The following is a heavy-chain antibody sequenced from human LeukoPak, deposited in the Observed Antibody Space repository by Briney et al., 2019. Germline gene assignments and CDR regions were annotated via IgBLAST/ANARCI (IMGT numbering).Heavy chain of an antibody. CDR2: ISGSGGST. CDR3: AKDREYSSSLGFDY. D-gene: IGHD6-6*01. J-gene: IGHJ4*02. Sequence: SGGSLRLSCAASGFIFSDYYMSWIRQAPGKGLEWVSVISGSGGSTHYADSVKGRFTIARDNSKNTLYLQMNSLRVEDTAVYYCAKDREYSSSLGFDYWGQGTLVTVSS. V-gene: IGHV3-23*01. CDR1: GFIFSDYY.